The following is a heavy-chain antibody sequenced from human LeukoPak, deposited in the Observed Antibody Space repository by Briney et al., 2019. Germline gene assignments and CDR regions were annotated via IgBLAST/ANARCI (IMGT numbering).Heavy chain of an antibody. D-gene: IGHD3-22*01. CDR2: ITSTSGDM. V-gene: IGHV3-21*04. CDR3: ARVGGYYDSSGYFDY. J-gene: IGHJ4*02. CDR1: GFTFKSYS. Sequence: GGSLRLSCAASGFTFKSYSMNWVRQAPGKGLEWVAFITSTSGDMFYADSVKGRFTISRDNAKNSLYLQMDSLRAEDTAVYYCARVGGYYDSSGYFDYWGQGTLVTVSS.